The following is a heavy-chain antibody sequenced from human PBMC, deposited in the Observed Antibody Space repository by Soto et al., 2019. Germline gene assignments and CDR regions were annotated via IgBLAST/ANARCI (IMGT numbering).Heavy chain of an antibody. Sequence: QITLKESGPTLVKPTQTLTLTCTFSGFSLTASGEGVAWIRQPPGKALEWLALIFWNGDKFYSSSLKSRLTITKDTSKNQVVLTMTSMDPVDAATYYGARRVIGPATPQVACWGQGTGVTVPS. CDR2: IFWNGDK. CDR3: ARRVIGPATPQVAC. CDR1: GFSLTASGEG. V-gene: IGHV2-5*01. D-gene: IGHD2-15*01. J-gene: IGHJ4*02.